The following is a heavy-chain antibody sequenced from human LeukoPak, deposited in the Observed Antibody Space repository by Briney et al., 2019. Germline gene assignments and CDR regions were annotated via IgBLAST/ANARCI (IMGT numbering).Heavy chain of an antibody. CDR2: ISSSGSSI. J-gene: IGHJ6*03. Sequence: PGGSLRLSCAASGFTFSSYSMNWVRQAPGKGLEWVSYISSSGSSIYYADSVKGRFTISRDNAKNSLYLQMNSLRAEDTAVYYCARNPWRYKWNYAYMDVWGTGTPVTLS. V-gene: IGHV3-48*01. CDR3: ARNPWRYKWNYAYMDV. CDR1: GFTFSSYS. D-gene: IGHD1-20*01.